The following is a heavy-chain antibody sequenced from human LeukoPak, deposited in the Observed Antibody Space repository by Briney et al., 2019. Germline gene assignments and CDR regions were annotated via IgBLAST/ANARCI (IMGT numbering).Heavy chain of an antibody. CDR1: GFTFSFYS. V-gene: IGHV3-74*01. D-gene: IGHD3-22*01. Sequence: GGSLRLSCAPSGFTFSFYSMNWVRPAPGKGLVWVSRINSDGSSTSYADSVQGRSTISRDNAKNTLYLQIKSLRAEDMAVYYCARDALYYESSGYLSKYGMDVCGEGTTVTDCS. J-gene: IGHJ6*01. CDR3: ARDALYYESSGYLSKYGMDV. CDR2: INSDGSST.